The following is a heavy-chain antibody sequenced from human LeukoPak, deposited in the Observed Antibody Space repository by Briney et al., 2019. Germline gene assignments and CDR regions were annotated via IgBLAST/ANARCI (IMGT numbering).Heavy chain of an antibody. V-gene: IGHV1-18*01. J-gene: IGHJ4*02. CDR3: ARELYYYDSSGYYRRLFDY. Sequence: ASVKVSCKASGYTFTSYGISWVRQAPGQGLEWMGWISADNGNTNYAQKLQGRVTMTTDTSTSTAYMELRSLRSDDTAVYYCARELYYYDSSGYYRRLFDYWGQGTLVTVSS. CDR2: ISADNGNT. D-gene: IGHD3-22*01. CDR1: GYTFTSYG.